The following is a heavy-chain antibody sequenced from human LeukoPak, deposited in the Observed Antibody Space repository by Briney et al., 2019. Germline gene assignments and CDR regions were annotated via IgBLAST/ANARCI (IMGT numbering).Heavy chain of an antibody. CDR2: ISVGNGDS. J-gene: IGHJ6*03. D-gene: IGHD6-6*01. CDR3: ARDLGIAARPFDYYYYMDV. V-gene: IGHV1-3*03. CDR1: GYTFTSYT. Sequence: ASVKVSCKASGYTFTSYTIHWVRQAPGQSLEWMGWISVGNGDSKCSQEFQGRVTLTRDTSATTAYLEVSSLRSEDTAVYYCARDLGIAARPFDYYYYMDVWGKGTTVTVSS.